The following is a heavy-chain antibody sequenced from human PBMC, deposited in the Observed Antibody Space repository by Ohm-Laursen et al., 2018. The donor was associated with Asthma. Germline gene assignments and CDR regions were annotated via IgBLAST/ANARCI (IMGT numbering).Heavy chain of an antibody. CDR1: GYTFSRYS. V-gene: IGHV3-21*01. CDR3: ARDMDRITIFGVPDY. CDR2: ISSSSYI. D-gene: IGHD3-3*01. J-gene: IGHJ4*02. Sequence: SLRLSCSASGYTFSRYSIHWVRQVPGKGLEWVSSISSSSYIYYADSVKGRFTISRDNAKNSLYLQMNSLRAEDTAVYYCARDMDRITIFGVPDYWGQGTLVTVSS.